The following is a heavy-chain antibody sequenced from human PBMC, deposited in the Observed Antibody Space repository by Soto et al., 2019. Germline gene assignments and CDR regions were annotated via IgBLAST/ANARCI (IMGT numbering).Heavy chain of an antibody. D-gene: IGHD4-17*01. Sequence: EVQLVESGGCLVQPGGSLRLSCAASGFTFSSYDMYWVRQPTGKGLEWVSAIGTAGDTYYPDSVKGRFTISRENAKNALFLEMDSLRAGDTAVYYCARVAYADYTFASWGQGTLVTVSS. CDR2: IGTAGDT. CDR1: GFTFSSYD. J-gene: IGHJ4*02. V-gene: IGHV3-13*01. CDR3: ARVAYADYTFAS.